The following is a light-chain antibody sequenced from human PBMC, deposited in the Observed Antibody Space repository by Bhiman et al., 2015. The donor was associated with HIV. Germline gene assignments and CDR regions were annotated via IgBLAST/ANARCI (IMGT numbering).Light chain of an antibody. CDR2: ENN. J-gene: IGLJ1*01. CDR1: SSNIGNNY. V-gene: IGLV1-51*02. Sequence: QSVLTQPPSVSAAPGQKVTISCSGSSSNIGNNYVSWYQQLPGTAPKLLIYENNKRPSGIPDRFSGSKSGTSATLGITGLQTGDEADYYCQSYDSRLTEVFGTGTKVTVL. CDR3: QSYDSRLTEV.